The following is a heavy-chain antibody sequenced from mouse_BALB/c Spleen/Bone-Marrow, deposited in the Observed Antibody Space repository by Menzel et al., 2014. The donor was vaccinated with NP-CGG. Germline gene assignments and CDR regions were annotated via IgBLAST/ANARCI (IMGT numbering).Heavy chain of an antibody. J-gene: IGHJ4*01. V-gene: IGHV1S81*02. CDR3: ARLIYGSSYIVDF. CDR1: GYTFTGYW. D-gene: IGHD1-1*01. Sequence: VQLVESGAELVKPGASVKLSCKASGYTFTGYWMHWVKQRPGQGLEWIGEINPSNGRTDYNEKSKSMATLTVDKSSSTAYMQLSSLTSEDSAVFYCARLIYGSSYIVDFWGQGTSVTVSS. CDR2: INPSNGRT.